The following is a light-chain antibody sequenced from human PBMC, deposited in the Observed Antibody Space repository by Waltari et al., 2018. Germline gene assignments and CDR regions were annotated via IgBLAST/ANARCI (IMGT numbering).Light chain of an antibody. Sequence: DIVMTQSPDSLAVSLGERATINCKSSQSVLYTSNNKNYLAWYQQKPGQPPKLLFYWASTRESGVPDRFSGSGSGTDFTLTISSLEPEDSAVYYCQQGTFGPGTKVDI. V-gene: IGKV4-1*01. J-gene: IGKJ3*01. CDR1: QSVLYTSNNKNY. CDR2: WAS. CDR3: QQGT.